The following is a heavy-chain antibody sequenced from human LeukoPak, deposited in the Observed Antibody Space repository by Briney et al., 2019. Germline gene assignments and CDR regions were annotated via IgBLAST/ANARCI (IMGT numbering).Heavy chain of an antibody. CDR3: ARPTVTTDY. Sequence: GGSLRLSCAASGFTFSSYGMHWVRQAPGKELEWVAVISYDGSNKYYADSVKGRFTISRDNSKNTLYLQMNSLRAEDTAVYYCARPTVTTDYWGQGTLVTVSS. D-gene: IGHD4-17*01. J-gene: IGHJ4*02. V-gene: IGHV3-30*03. CDR1: GFTFSSYG. CDR2: ISYDGSNK.